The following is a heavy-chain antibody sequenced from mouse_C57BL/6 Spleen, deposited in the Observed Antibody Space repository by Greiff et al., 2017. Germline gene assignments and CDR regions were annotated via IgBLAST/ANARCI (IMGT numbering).Heavy chain of an antibody. CDR2: IDPSDSET. D-gene: IGHD2-4*01. CDR1: GYTFTSYW. CDR3: AISYYDYESSHAMDY. V-gene: IGHV1-52*01. J-gene: IGHJ4*01. Sequence: QVQLQQPGAELVRPGSSVKLSCKASGYTFTSYWMHWVKQRPIQGLEWIGNIDPSDSETHYNQKFKDKATLTVDKSSSTAYMQLISLTSEDSAVYYCAISYYDYESSHAMDYWGQGTSVTVSS.